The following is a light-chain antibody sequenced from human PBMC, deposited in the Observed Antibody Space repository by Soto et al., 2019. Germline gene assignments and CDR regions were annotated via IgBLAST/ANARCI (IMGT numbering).Light chain of an antibody. CDR2: FTS. V-gene: IGKV3-20*01. J-gene: IGKJ2*01. Sequence: EIVLTQFPGILSLSPGERATLSCRASQTVSDNFLAWYQQKPGQSPRLLIYFTSSRATGMPDRFRGSGSGTDFTITISRLEPDDFAVYYCQQYGTSPVTFGQWTKLEIK. CDR1: QTVSDNF. CDR3: QQYGTSPVT.